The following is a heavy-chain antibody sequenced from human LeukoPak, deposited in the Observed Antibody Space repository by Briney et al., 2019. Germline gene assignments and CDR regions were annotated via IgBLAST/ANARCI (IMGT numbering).Heavy chain of an antibody. CDR3: ARRLDY. J-gene: IGHJ4*02. Sequence: KPSETLSLTCTVSGGSISSSSYYWGWIRQPPGKGLKWIGSTYYSGSTYYNPSLKSRVTISVDTSKNQFSLKLSSVTAADTAVYYCARRLDYWGQGTLVTVSS. V-gene: IGHV4-39*01. CDR2: TYYSGST. CDR1: GGSISSSSYY.